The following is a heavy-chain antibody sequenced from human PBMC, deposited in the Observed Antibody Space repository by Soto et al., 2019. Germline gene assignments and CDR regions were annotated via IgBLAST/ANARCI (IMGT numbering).Heavy chain of an antibody. D-gene: IGHD2-2*01. V-gene: IGHV4-59*01. Sequence: QVQLQESGPGLVKPLETLSLTCTVSGGSISSYYWSWIRQPPGKGLEWIGYIYYSGSTNYNPSLKSRVTISVDTSKNQFSLKLSSVTAADTAVYYCARSNIVVVPAAIRYYYYYGMDVWGQGTTVTVSS. CDR2: IYYSGST. J-gene: IGHJ6*02. CDR3: ARSNIVVVPAAIRYYYYYGMDV. CDR1: GGSISSYY.